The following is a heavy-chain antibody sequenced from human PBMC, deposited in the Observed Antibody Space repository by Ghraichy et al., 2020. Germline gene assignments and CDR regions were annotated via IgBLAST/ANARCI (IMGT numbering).Heavy chain of an antibody. CDR3: ARGSIVVVPAAIHVY. J-gene: IGHJ4*02. CDR1: GGSFSGYY. CDR2: INHSGST. V-gene: IGHV4-34*01. D-gene: IGHD2-2*02. Sequence: SETLSLTCAVYGGSFSGYYWSWIRQPPGKGLEWIGEINHSGSTNYNPSLKSRVTISVDTSKNQFSLKLSSVTAADTAVYYCARGSIVVVPAAIHVYWGQGTLVTVSS.